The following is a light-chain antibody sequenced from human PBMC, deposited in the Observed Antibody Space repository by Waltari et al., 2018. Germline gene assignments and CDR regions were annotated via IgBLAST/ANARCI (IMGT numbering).Light chain of an antibody. V-gene: IGLV3-21*04. Sequence: SYVVTQSPSVSVAPGETARITCGGDHIGSKGVHGYQKRPGQAPVLVISYDSDRPSGIPERFSGSNSGNTATLTISWVEAEDEADYYCLVWHSTIDHQGVFGGGTKLTVL. CDR3: LVWHSTIDHQGV. J-gene: IGLJ2*01. CDR2: YDS. CDR1: HIGSKG.